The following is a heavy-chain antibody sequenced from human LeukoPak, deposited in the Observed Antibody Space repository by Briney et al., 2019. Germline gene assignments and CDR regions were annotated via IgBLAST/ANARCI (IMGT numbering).Heavy chain of an antibody. Sequence: PGGSLRLSCAASGLTFSSYSMNWVRQAPGKGLEWVSSISSSSSYIYYADSVKGRFTISRDNAKNSLYLQMNSLRAEDTAVYYCASPYRIPDAFDIWGQGTMVTVSS. V-gene: IGHV3-21*01. D-gene: IGHD2/OR15-2a*01. CDR1: GLTFSSYS. CDR2: ISSSSSYI. J-gene: IGHJ3*02. CDR3: ASPYRIPDAFDI.